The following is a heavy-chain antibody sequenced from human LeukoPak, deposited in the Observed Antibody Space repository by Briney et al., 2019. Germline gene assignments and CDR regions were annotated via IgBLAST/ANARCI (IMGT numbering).Heavy chain of an antibody. J-gene: IGHJ4*02. Sequence: GGSLRLSCAASGFSFSTNTMNWVRQAPGKGLEWVSSISPDSNYIFYTDSVKGRFTISRDNAKNSLHLQMNSLRAEDTAVYYCTTPYTALDYWGQGTLVTVSS. D-gene: IGHD3-16*01. V-gene: IGHV3-21*03. CDR3: TTPYTALDY. CDR2: ISPDSNYI. CDR1: GFSFSTNT.